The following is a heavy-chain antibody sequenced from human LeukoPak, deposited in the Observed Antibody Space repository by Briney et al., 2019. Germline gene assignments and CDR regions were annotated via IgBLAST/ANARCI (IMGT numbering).Heavy chain of an antibody. J-gene: IGHJ4*02. V-gene: IGHV4-59*08. CDR1: GGSISSYY. CDR3: ARQSSGRSYGSGSSPLYYFDY. CDR2: MYYSGST. Sequence: WETLSLTCTVSGGSISSYYWSWIRQPPGKGLEWIGHMYYSGSTNYNPSLKSRVTISVDTSKSQFSLKVSSVTAADTAVYSCARQSSGRSYGSGSSPLYYFDYWGQGILVTVSS. D-gene: IGHD3-10*01.